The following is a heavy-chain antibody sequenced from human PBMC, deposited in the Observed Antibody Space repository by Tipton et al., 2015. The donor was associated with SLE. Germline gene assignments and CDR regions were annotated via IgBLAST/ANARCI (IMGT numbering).Heavy chain of an antibody. CDR1: GFTFSSYG. CDR3: AKRVGSGWSGADY. CDR2: IRYDGSNK. D-gene: IGHD6-19*01. V-gene: IGHV3-30*02. Sequence: SLRLSCAASGFTFSSYGMHWVRQAPGKGLEWVAFIRYDGSNKYYADSVKGRFTISRDNSKNTLYLQMNSLRAEDTAVYYCAKRVGSGWSGADYWGQGTLVTVSS. J-gene: IGHJ4*02.